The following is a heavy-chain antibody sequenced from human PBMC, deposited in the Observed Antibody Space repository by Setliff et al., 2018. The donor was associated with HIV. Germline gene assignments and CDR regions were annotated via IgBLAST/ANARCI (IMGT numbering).Heavy chain of an antibody. CDR3: VKGGALAGQIFYYMPV. D-gene: IGHD6-19*01. J-gene: IGHJ6*04. CDR1: GFTFDNYA. Sequence: GGSLRLSCAGSGFTFDNYAMHWVRQRPGKGLEWVSGITWKSGVLGYAASVKGRFTISRDNARSSLQLQMNSLATEDTALYFCVKGGALAGQIFYYMPVWGKGTTVTVSS. V-gene: IGHV3-9*01. CDR2: ITWKSGVL.